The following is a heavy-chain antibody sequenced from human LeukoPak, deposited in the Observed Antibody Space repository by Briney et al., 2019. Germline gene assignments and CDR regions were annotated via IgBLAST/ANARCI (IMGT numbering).Heavy chain of an antibody. Sequence: GRSLRLSCAASGFTFSSYAMHWVRQAPGKGLEWVAIISYDGSNKYYADSVKGRFTISRDNSKITLYLQMNSLRAEDTAVHYCARDLSDIVVVVAATPKDDYYYGMDVWGKGTTVTVSS. V-gene: IGHV3-30*04. CDR3: ARDLSDIVVVVAATPKDDYYYGMDV. D-gene: IGHD2-15*01. J-gene: IGHJ6*04. CDR1: GFTFSSYA. CDR2: ISYDGSNK.